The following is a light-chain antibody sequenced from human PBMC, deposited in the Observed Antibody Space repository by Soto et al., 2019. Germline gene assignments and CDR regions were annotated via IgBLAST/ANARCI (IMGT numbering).Light chain of an antibody. CDR1: HSLITRY. V-gene: IGKV3-20*01. CDR2: GAS. J-gene: IGKJ5*01. Sequence: EIVLTQSPGTLSLFPGERATLSCRASHSLITRYVARNQQKPGQAPRLLIDGASSRATGIPDRFSGSGSGTDFTLSISRLEPEDFAVYSCQQYGTSPTFGQGTRLEIK. CDR3: QQYGTSPT.